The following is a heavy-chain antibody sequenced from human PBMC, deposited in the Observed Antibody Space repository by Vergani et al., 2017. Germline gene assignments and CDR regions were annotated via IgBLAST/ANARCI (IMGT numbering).Heavy chain of an antibody. J-gene: IGHJ4*02. CDR2: IYHSGST. Sequence: QVQLQESGPGLVKPSETLSLTCAVSGYSISSGYYWGWIRQPPGKGLEWIGSIYHSGSTYYNPSLKSRVTISVDTSKNQFSLKLSSVTAADTAVYYCARDSDILTGYYDYWGQGTLVTVSS. D-gene: IGHD3-9*01. V-gene: IGHV4-38-2*02. CDR3: ARDSDILTGYYDY. CDR1: GYSISSGYY.